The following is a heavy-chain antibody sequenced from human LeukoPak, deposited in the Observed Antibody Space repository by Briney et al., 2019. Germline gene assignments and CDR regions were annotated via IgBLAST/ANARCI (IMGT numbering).Heavy chain of an antibody. J-gene: IGHJ6*02. CDR3: AKCYYYYGMDV. V-gene: IGHV3-9*01. CDR1: GFTFDDYA. Sequence: GGSLRLSCAASGFTFDDYAMHWVRQAPGKGLEWVSGISWNSGSIGYADSVKGRFTISRDNAKNSLYLQMNSLGAEDTALYYCAKCYYYYGMDVWGQGTTVTVSS. CDR2: ISWNSGSI.